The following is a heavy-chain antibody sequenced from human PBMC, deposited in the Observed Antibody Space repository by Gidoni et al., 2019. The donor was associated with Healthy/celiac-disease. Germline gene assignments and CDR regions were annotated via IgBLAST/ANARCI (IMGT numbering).Heavy chain of an antibody. D-gene: IGHD3-10*01. J-gene: IGHJ6*03. CDR2: INHSGSA. CDR1: GGSFSGYY. CDR3: ARGFRDLGRFGARYYYYMDV. V-gene: IGHV4-34*01. Sequence: QVQLQQWGAGLLKPSETLSLTCAVYGGSFSGYYWSWIRQPPGKGLEWIGDINHSGSANYNPSLKSRVTISVDTSKNQFSLKLSSVTAADTAVYYCARGFRDLGRFGARYYYYMDVWGKGTTVTVSS.